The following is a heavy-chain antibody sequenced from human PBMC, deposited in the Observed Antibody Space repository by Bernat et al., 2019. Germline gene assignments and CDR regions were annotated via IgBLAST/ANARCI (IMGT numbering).Heavy chain of an antibody. CDR2: IWYDGSNK. CDR1: GFTFSSYG. CDR3: ARALGYSYGSHFDY. J-gene: IGHJ4*02. Sequence: QVQLVESGGGVVQPGRSLRLSCAASGFTFSSYGMHWVRQAPGKGLEWVAVIWYDGSNKYYAYSVKGRFTISRDNSKNTLYLQMNSLRAEDTAVYYCARALGYSYGSHFDYWGQGTLVTVSS. V-gene: IGHV3-33*01. D-gene: IGHD5-18*01.